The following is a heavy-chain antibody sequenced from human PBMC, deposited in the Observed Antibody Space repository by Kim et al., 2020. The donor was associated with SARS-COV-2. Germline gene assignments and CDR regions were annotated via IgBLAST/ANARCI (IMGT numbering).Heavy chain of an antibody. Sequence: GGSLRLSCAASGFTFDDYAMHWVRQAPGKGLEWVSGISWNSGSIGYADSVKGRFTISRDNAKNSLYLQMNSLRAEDTALYYCAKGSQYYYDSSGYPGVD. V-gene: IGHV3-9*01. CDR2: ISWNSGSI. CDR3: AKGSQYYYDSSGYPGVD. CDR1: GFTFDDYA. D-gene: IGHD3-22*01. J-gene: IGHJ4*01.